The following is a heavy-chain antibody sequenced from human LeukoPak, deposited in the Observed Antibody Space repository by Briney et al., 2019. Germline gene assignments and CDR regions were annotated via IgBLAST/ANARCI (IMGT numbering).Heavy chain of an antibody. CDR2: IYYSGST. J-gene: IGHJ4*02. Sequence: SETLSLTCTVSGGSISSYYWSWLRQPPGKGLEGVGYIYYSGSTNYNPSLKSRVTISVDTSKNQFSLKLSSVTAADTAVYYCARGASGYYNGVDYWGQGTLVTVSS. V-gene: IGHV4-59*01. CDR1: GGSISSYY. CDR3: ARGASGYYNGVDY. D-gene: IGHD3-22*01.